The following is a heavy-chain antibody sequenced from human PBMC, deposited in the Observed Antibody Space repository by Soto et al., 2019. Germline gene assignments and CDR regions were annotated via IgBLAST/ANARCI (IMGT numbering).Heavy chain of an antibody. CDR2: INPSGGST. Sequence: QVQLVQSGAEVKKPGASVKVSCKASGYTFTSYYMHWVRQAPGQGLEWMGIINPSGGSTSYAQKCQGGVTMTRDTSTSTVYMELSSLRSEDTAVYYCARDRYCGGDCYSTNWFDPWGQGTLVTVSS. J-gene: IGHJ5*02. D-gene: IGHD2-21*02. CDR1: GYTFTSYY. CDR3: ARDRYCGGDCYSTNWFDP. V-gene: IGHV1-46*01.